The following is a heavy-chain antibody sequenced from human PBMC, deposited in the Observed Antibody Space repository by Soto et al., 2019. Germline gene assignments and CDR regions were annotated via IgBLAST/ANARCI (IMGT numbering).Heavy chain of an antibody. J-gene: IGHJ4*02. Sequence: SGGSLRLSCAASGFTFSTYAMSWVRQAPGKGLEWVSVISGSGGSTYYADSVKGRFTISRDNSKNTLYLQMNSLRAEDTAVYYCATDRGSSGWYYFDYWGQGTLVTVSS. CDR2: ISGSGGST. CDR1: GFTFSTYA. V-gene: IGHV3-23*01. D-gene: IGHD6-19*01. CDR3: ATDRGSSGWYYFDY.